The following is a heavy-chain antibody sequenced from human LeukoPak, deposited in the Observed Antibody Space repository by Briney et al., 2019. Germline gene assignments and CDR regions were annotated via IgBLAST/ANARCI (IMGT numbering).Heavy chain of an antibody. CDR1: GSTLTELS. CDR2: FDPEDGGT. D-gene: IGHD3-3*01. CDR3: TASEGPYYDSWNTYSDYSDH. V-gene: IGHV1-24*01. Sequence: ASVKVSCKVSGSTLTELSMHWVRQAPGKGLEWMGGFDPEDGGTVYAQKFQGRFIMTEDTSTDTAYMELTGLKSEGTAVYYCTASEGPYYDSWNTYSDYSDHWGQGTLVTVSS. J-gene: IGHJ4*02.